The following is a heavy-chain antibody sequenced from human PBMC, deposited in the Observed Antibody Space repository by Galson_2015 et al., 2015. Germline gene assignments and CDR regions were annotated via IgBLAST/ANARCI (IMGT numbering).Heavy chain of an antibody. Sequence: SLRLSCAAPGFTFSSYWMHWVRQAPGKGLVWVSRINSDGSSTSYADSVKGRFTISRDNAKNTLYLQMNSLRAEDTAVYYCARYSSSWDLSYYYGMDVWGQGTTVTVSS. J-gene: IGHJ6*02. CDR1: GFTFSSYW. CDR3: ARYSSSWDLSYYYGMDV. CDR2: INSDGSST. D-gene: IGHD6-13*01. V-gene: IGHV3-74*01.